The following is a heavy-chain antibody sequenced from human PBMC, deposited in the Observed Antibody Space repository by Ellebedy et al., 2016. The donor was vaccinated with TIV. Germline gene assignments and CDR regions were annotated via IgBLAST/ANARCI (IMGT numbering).Heavy chain of an antibody. J-gene: IGHJ4*02. CDR3: ARRTYDFWSGYRLPYFDY. Sequence: MPSETLSLTCAVYGGSFSGYYWRWIRQPPGKGLEWIGEINHSGSTNYNPSLKSRVTISVDTSKNQFSLKLSSVTAADTAVYYCARRTYDFWSGYRLPYFDYWGQGTLVTVSS. CDR1: GGSFSGYY. CDR2: INHSGST. V-gene: IGHV4-34*01. D-gene: IGHD3-3*01.